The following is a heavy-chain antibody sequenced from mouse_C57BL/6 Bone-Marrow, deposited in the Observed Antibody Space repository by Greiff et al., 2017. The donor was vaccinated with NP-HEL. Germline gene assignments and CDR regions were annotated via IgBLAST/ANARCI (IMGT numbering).Heavy chain of an antibody. CDR3: ARRELWLRRNFDY. CDR2: IHPNSGST. J-gene: IGHJ2*01. D-gene: IGHD2-2*01. Sequence: VQLQQPGAELVKPGASVKLSCKASGYTFTSYWMHWVKQRPGQGLEWIGMIHPNSGSTNYNEKFKSKATLTVDKSSSTAYMQLSSLTSEDSAVYYCARRELWLRRNFDYWGQGTTLTVSS. V-gene: IGHV1-64*01. CDR1: GYTFTSYW.